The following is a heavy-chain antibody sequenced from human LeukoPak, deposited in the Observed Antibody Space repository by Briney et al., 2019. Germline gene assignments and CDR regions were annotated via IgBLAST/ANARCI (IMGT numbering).Heavy chain of an antibody. CDR1: GFTFDDYA. V-gene: IGHV3-9*01. D-gene: IGHD6-13*01. J-gene: IGHJ5*02. CDR2: ISWNSGSI. CDR3: AKDSPRHPSIAAALSDRNNWFDP. Sequence: PGRSLRLSCAASGFTFDDYAMHWVRQAPGKGLEWVSGISWNSGSIGYADSVKGRFTISRDNAKNSLCLQMNSLRAEDTAVYYCAKDSPRHPSIAAALSDRNNWFDPWGQGTLVTVSS.